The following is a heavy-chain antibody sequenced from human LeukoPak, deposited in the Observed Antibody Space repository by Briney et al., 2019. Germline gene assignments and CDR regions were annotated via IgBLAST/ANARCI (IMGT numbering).Heavy chain of an antibody. CDR2: IIPIFGTA. D-gene: IGHD7-27*01. V-gene: IGHV1-69*13. Sequence: ASVKVSCKASGYTFTSYGISWVRQAPGQGLEWMGGIIPIFGTANYAQKFQGRVTITADESTSTAYMELSSLRSEDTAVYYCAREWGQSTGDYWGQGTLVTVSS. J-gene: IGHJ4*02. CDR3: AREWGQSTGDY. CDR1: GYTFTSYG.